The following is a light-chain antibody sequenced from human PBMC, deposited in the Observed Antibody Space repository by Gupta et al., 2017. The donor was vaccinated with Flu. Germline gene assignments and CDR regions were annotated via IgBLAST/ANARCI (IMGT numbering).Light chain of an antibody. CDR3: AAWDDSLHVV. V-gene: IGLV1-44*01. Sequence: QSVLTQPPSASGTPGQRVTISCFGSSSNIGSNTVNWYQQLPGTAPKLLIYSNNQRPSGVPDRFSGSKSGTSASLAISGLQSEDEADYYCAAWDDSLHVVFGGGTKLTVL. CDR1: SSNIGSNT. CDR2: SNN. J-gene: IGLJ2*01.